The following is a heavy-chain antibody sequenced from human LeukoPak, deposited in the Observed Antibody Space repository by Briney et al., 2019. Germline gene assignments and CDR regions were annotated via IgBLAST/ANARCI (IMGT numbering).Heavy chain of an antibody. D-gene: IGHD1-14*01. CDR2: ISGSGGST. CDR1: RFTFIRYA. CDR3: AKDWDRNRGVFDY. V-gene: IGHV3-23*01. Sequence: GGSLRLSCAACRFTFIRYAMSWVRQAPGKGLEWVSAISGSGGSTYYADSVKGRFTISSDNSKNTLYLQMNSLRAEDTAVYYCAKDWDRNRGVFDYWGQGTLVTVSS. J-gene: IGHJ4*02.